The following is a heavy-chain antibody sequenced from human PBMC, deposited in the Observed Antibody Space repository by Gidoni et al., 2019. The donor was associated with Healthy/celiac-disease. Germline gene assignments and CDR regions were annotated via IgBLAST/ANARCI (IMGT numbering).Heavy chain of an antibody. CDR2: SIPIFGTA. J-gene: IGHJ6*02. CDR3: ARDRCSSTSCGMDV. V-gene: IGHV1-69*06. Sequence: QVQLVQSGAEVMKPGSSVTVSCKASGGTFSSYAISWVRQAPGQGLEWMGGSIPIFGTANYAQKFQGRVTITADKYTSTAYMELSSMRAEDTAGYYWARDRCSSTSCGMDVWGQGTTVTVSS. D-gene: IGHD2-2*01. CDR1: GGTFSSYA.